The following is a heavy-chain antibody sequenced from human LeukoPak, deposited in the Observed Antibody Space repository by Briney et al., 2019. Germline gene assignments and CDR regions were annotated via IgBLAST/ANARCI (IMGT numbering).Heavy chain of an antibody. Sequence: GASVKVSCKASGGTFSSYAISWVRQAPGQGLEWMGGIIPIFGTANYAQKFQGRVTITADESTSTAYMELSSLRSEDTAVYYCARTYCSSTSCYTRGYFDYWGQGTLVTVSS. V-gene: IGHV1-69*13. D-gene: IGHD2-2*02. CDR3: ARTYCSSTSCYTRGYFDY. CDR1: GGTFSSYA. CDR2: IIPIFGTA. J-gene: IGHJ4*02.